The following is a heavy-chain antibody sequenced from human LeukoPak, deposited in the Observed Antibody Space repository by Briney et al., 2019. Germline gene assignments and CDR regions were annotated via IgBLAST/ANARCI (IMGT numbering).Heavy chain of an antibody. CDR1: HYSISGGYY. J-gene: IGHJ3*02. D-gene: IGHD3-16*01. CDR2: IYHNGVK. Sequence: SETLSLTCTVSHYSISGGYYWGWIRQPPGKGLEWIGSIYHNGVKFYNPSLRSRISTSVDTSRNQFSLRLSSVTAADTAVYYCGRSYHDDAWAAFDIWGQGTVVTTSS. CDR3: GRSYHDDAWAAFDI. V-gene: IGHV4-38-2*02.